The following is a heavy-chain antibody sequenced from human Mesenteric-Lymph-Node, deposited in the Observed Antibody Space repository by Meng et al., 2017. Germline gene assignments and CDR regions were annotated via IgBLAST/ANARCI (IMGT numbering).Heavy chain of an antibody. V-gene: IGHV3-66*02. D-gene: IGHD5-24*01. CDR2: IYSGGST. J-gene: IGHJ4*02. CDR1: GFTVSSNY. Sequence: GESMKISCAASGFTVSSNYMSWGRQAPGKGLEWVSVIYSGGSTYYADSVKGRFTISRDNSKNTLYLQMNSLRAEDTAVYYCARESRDGYNCVDYWGQGTLVTVSS. CDR3: ARESRDGYNCVDY.